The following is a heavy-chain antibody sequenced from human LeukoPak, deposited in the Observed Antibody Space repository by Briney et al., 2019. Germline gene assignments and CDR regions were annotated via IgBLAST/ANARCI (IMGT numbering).Heavy chain of an antibody. Sequence: GGSLRLSCAASGFTFSSYGMHWVRQAPGKGLEWVAVIWYDGSNKYYADSVKGRFTISRDNSKNTLYLRMNSLRAEDTAVYYCARDEVDYYDSSGEFDYWGQGTLVTVSS. J-gene: IGHJ4*02. CDR3: ARDEVDYYDSSGEFDY. V-gene: IGHV3-33*01. D-gene: IGHD3-22*01. CDR1: GFTFSSYG. CDR2: IWYDGSNK.